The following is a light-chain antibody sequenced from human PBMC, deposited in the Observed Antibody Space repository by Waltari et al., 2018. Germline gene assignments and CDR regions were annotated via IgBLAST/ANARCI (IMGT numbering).Light chain of an antibody. CDR1: QSISTW. CDR3: QQAGSLPG. Sequence: DIRMTQSPSSVSASVGDRVTITCRASQSISTWLAWYQQKPGKAPNLLIYSASTLQSGVPSRFSVSGSGTDFTLTISDLQPEDFATYFCQQAGSLPGFGPGTRLEIK. CDR2: SAS. J-gene: IGKJ3*01. V-gene: IGKV1-12*01.